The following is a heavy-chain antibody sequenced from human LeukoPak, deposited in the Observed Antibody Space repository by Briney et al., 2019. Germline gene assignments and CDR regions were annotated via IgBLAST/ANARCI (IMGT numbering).Heavy chain of an antibody. J-gene: IGHJ4*02. CDR2: MTGTGGHT. V-gene: IGHV3-23*01. Sequence: QPGGSLRLSCAASGLAFSDYAMTWVRQAPGKGLEWVSAMTGTGGHTFYADSVKGRFTISRDNSKNTLFLQVNSLRAEDTAVYYCAKGSNWDTTNFDYWGQGTLVTVSS. D-gene: IGHD1-14*01. CDR3: AKGSNWDTTNFDY. CDR1: GLAFSDYA.